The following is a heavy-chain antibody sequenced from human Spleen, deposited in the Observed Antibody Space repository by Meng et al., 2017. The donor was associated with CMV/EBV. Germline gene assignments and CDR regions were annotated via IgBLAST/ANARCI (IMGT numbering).Heavy chain of an antibody. V-gene: IGHV3-23*01. CDR1: GFTFSSYA. CDR3: AKDLDRVTYYDFWSGLVSADY. D-gene: IGHD3-3*01. CDR2: ISGSGGST. Sequence: LSLTCAASGFTFSSYAMSWVRQAPGKGLEWVSAISGSGGSTYYADSVKGRFTISRDNSKNTLYLQMNSLRAEDTAVYYCAKDLDRVTYYDFWSGLVSADYWGQGTLVTVSS. J-gene: IGHJ4*02.